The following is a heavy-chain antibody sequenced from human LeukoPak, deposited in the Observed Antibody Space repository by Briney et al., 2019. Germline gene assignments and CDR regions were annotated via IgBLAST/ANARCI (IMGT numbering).Heavy chain of an antibody. J-gene: IGHJ4*02. CDR2: IYPSGST. CDR3: ARNAGNSDFDY. Sequence: SGTLSLTCAVSGGSISSSNCWTWVRQPPGKGLEWIGEIYPSGSTNYNPSLKSRVTISVDKSENQFSLKLNSVTAADTAAYYCARNAGNSDFDYWGQGTLVTVSS. CDR1: GGSISSSNC. D-gene: IGHD4-23*01. V-gene: IGHV4-4*02.